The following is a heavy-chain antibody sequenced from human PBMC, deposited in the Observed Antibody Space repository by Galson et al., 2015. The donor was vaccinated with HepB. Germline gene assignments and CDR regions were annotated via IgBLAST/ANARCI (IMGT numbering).Heavy chain of an antibody. CDR1: GFAFSNYV. V-gene: IGHV3-23*01. CDR3: ARTVTTYNPDAFDI. CDR2: ISASGDDT. Sequence: SLRLSCAASGFAFSNYVMSWVRQAPGKGLEWVSTISASGDDTYYADPVKGRFTISRDNSKNTLNVQMNGLRADDTAVYYCARTVTTYNPDAFDIWGQGTVVTVSS. D-gene: IGHD4-17*01. J-gene: IGHJ3*02.